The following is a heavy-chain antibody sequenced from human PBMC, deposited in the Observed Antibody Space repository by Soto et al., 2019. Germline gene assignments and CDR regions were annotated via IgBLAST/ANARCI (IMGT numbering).Heavy chain of an antibody. D-gene: IGHD3-9*01. V-gene: IGHV3-33*01. CDR1: GFTFSSYG. CDR3: ARDAYYDILTGPDY. Sequence: GGSLRLSCAASGFTFSSYGMHWVRQAPGKGLEWVAVIWYDGSNKYYADSVKGRFTISRDNSKNTLYLQMNSLRAEDTAVYYCARDAYYDILTGPDYWGQGTLVTVSS. CDR2: IWYDGSNK. J-gene: IGHJ4*02.